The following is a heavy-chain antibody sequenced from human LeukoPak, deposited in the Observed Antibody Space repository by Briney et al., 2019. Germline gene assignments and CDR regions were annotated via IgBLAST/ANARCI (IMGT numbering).Heavy chain of an antibody. Sequence: PGGSLRLSCAASGFTFNAFWMNWVRQAPGKGPEWVASIKEDGSEKFYVDSVKGRFTISRDNAKNSLHLEMNSLRAEDTALYYCARVGYNGWNFENWGQGTLVTVSS. CDR3: ARVGYNGWNFEN. D-gene: IGHD5-12*01. CDR1: GFTFNAFW. CDR2: IKEDGSEK. J-gene: IGHJ4*02. V-gene: IGHV3-7*01.